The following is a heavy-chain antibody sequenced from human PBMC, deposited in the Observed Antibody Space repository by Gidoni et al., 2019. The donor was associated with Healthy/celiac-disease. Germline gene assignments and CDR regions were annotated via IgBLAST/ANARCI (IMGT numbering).Heavy chain of an antibody. J-gene: IGHJ4*02. V-gene: IGHV3-9*01. CDR3: AKASKVGSRGNYFDY. CDR1: GSTFDDYA. CDR2: SSWNSGSI. D-gene: IGHD1-26*01. Sequence: EVQLVESGGGLVQPGRPLRLSCAASGSTFDDYAMHWVRQAPGKGLGWVSGSSWNSGSIGYADSVKGRFTISRDNAKNSLYLQMNSLRAEDTALYYCAKASKVGSRGNYFDYWGQGTLVTVSS.